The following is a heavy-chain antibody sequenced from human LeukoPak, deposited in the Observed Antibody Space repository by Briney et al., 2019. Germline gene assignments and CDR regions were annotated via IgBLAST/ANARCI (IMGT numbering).Heavy chain of an antibody. CDR3: ASTIVGATYYFDY. D-gene: IGHD1-26*01. J-gene: IGHJ4*02. Sequence: SETLSLTCTVSGGSISSGSYYWSWIRQPAGKGLEWIGRIYTSGNTNYNPSLKSRVTISVDTSKNQFSLKLSSVTAADTAVYYCASTIVGATYYFDYWGQGTLVTVSS. CDR2: IYTSGNT. V-gene: IGHV4-61*02. CDR1: GGSISSGSYY.